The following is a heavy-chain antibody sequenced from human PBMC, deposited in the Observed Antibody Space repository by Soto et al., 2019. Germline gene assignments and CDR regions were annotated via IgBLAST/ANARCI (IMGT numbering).Heavy chain of an antibody. D-gene: IGHD2-15*01. J-gene: IGHJ5*02. CDR3: ARDGCGGSCYSDP. Sequence: ASVKVSCKASGYTFTNYDINWVRQATGQGLEWMGWMNPSSGNTGYIQKFQGRVTITRDTSASTAYMELSSLRSEDTAVYYCARDGCGGSCYSDPWGQGTLVTVSS. V-gene: IGHV1-8*01. CDR1: GYTFTNYD. CDR2: MNPSSGNT.